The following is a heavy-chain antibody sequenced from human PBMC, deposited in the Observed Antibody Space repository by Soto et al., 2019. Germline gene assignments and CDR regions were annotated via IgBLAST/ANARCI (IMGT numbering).Heavy chain of an antibody. V-gene: IGHV3-48*02. CDR1: GFIFIDYT. CDR2: ISSSGGAI. CDR3: ARDHGGSTWFVGVYYFFGMDV. D-gene: IGHD6-13*01. Sequence: GGSLRLSCAASGFIFIDYTMTWVRQAPGRGLEFVSHISSSGGAIFYAESVKGRFTVSRDNAKNSLYLQMNSLRDEDTAVYFCARDHGGSTWFVGVYYFFGMDVWGQGTAVTVS. J-gene: IGHJ6*02.